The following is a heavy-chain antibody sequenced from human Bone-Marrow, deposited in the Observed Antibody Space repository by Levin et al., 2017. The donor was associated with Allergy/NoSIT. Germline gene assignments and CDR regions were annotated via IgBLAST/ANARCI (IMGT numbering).Heavy chain of an antibody. D-gene: IGHD5-12*01. J-gene: IGHJ5*02. V-gene: IGHV4-59*11. CDR1: GGSITTHF. Sequence: SETLSLTCTVSGGSITTHFWSWIRQPPGKGLEWIGYIYSNGRADYNPSLKSRVTISVDTSKNQFSLHLTSVTAADTALYYCAREMLLPATIRCFDPWGQGTPVTVSS. CDR2: IYSNGRA. CDR3: AREMLLPATIRCFDP.